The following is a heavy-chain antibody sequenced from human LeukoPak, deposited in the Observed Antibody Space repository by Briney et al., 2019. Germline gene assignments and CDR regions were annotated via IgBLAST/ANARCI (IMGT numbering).Heavy chain of an antibody. CDR3: AKALIGGNELYNWFDP. V-gene: IGHV3-23*01. CDR2: ISGSGGST. J-gene: IGHJ5*02. Sequence: PGGSLRLSCAASGFTFSSYAMSWVRQAPGKGLEWVSAISGSGGSTYYADSVKGRFTISRDNSKNTLYLQMNSLRAEDTALYYCAKALIGGNELYNWFDPWGQGTLVTVSS. D-gene: IGHD4-23*01. CDR1: GFTFSSYA.